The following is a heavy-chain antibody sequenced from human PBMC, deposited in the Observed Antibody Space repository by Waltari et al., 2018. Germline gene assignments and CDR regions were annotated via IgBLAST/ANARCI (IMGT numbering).Heavy chain of an antibody. CDR1: GGSISSGGYY. CDR3: ARGGPDIVVVVAAPFDY. V-gene: IGHV4-31*03. D-gene: IGHD2-15*01. Sequence: QVQLQESGPGLVKPSQTLSPTCTVPGGSISSGGYYWSWIRPPPGKGLEWIGYIYYSGSTYYNPSLKSRVTISVDTSKNQFSLKLSSVTAADTAVYYCARGGPDIVVVVAAPFDYWGQGTLVTVSS. CDR2: IYYSGST. J-gene: IGHJ4*02.